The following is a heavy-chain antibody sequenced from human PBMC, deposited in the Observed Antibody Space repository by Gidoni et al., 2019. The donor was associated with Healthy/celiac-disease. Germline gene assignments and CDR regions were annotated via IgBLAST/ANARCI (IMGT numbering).Heavy chain of an antibody. J-gene: IGHJ4*02. CDR3: AKTVAGTWYFDY. CDR2: ISWNSGSI. V-gene: IGHV3-9*01. Sequence: EVQLVESGGGLVQPGRSLRLSCAASGFTFDDYAMHWVRQAPGKGLEWVSGISWNSGSIGYADSVKGRFTISRDNAKNSLYLQMNSLRAEDTALYYCAKTVAGTWYFDYWGQGTLVTVSS. D-gene: IGHD6-19*01. CDR1: GFTFDDYA.